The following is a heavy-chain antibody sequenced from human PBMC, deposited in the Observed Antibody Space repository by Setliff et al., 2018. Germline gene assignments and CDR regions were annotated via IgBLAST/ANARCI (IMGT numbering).Heavy chain of an antibody. J-gene: IGHJ6*03. CDR1: GGSISSHY. CDR3: ARGIWFGGSDYYMDV. V-gene: IGHV4-59*11. Sequence: SETLSLTCTVSGGSISSHYWSWIRQPPGKGLEWIGYIYYSGSTNYNPSLKSRVTISVDTSKNQFSLKLSPVTAADTAVYYCARGIWFGGSDYYMDVWGKGTTVTVSS. D-gene: IGHD3-10*01. CDR2: IYYSGST.